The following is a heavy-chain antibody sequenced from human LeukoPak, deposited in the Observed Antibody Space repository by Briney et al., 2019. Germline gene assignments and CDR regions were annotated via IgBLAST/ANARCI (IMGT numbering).Heavy chain of an antibody. V-gene: IGHV3-23*01. CDR2: ISGSGGST. D-gene: IGHD3-22*01. CDR1: GXTFSSXA. CDR3: AKVPPEFYDSSGYYYFDY. Sequence: GSLRLXXXXSGXTFSSXAMNWVRQAPGKGLEWVSAISGSGGSTYYANSVKGRFTISRDNSKNTLYLQMNSLRAEDTAVYYCAKVPPEFYDSSGYYYFDYWGQGTLVTVSS. J-gene: IGHJ4*02.